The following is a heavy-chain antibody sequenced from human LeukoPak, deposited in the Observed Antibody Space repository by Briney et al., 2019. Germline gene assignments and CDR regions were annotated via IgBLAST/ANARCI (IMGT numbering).Heavy chain of an antibody. CDR3: ARGRVSSDYGSVWFDP. Sequence: SETLSLTCAVSGYSISSGYYWSWIRQPAGKGLEWIGRIYTSGSTNYNPSLKSRVTISVDKSKNQFSLKLSSVTAADTAVYYRARGRVSSDYGSVWFDPWGQGTLVTVSS. CDR2: IYTSGST. V-gene: IGHV4-61*02. J-gene: IGHJ5*02. CDR1: GYSISSGYY. D-gene: IGHD3-10*01.